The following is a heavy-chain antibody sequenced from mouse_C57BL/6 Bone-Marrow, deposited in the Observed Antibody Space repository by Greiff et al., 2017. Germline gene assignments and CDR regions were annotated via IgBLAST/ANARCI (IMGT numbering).Heavy chain of an antibody. J-gene: IGHJ2*01. CDR1: GFTFSSYT. D-gene: IGHD2-2*01. CDR3: ARRYGYDGNYCDY. CDR2: ISGGGGNT. V-gene: IGHV5-9*01. Sequence: EVKLQESGGGLVKPGGSLKLSCAASGFTFSSYTMSWVRQTPEKRLEWVATISGGGGNTYSPDSVKGRFTISSDNAKNTLYLQMSSLRSEDTAWYYCARRYGYDGNYCDYWGQGTTLTVSS.